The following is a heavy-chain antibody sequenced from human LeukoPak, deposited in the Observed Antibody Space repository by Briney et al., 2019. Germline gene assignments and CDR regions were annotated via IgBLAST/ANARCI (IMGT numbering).Heavy chain of an antibody. J-gene: IGHJ4*02. CDR1: GGTFSSYA. Sequence: GASVKVSCKASGGTFSSYAISWVRQAPGQGLEWMGGITPIFGTANYAQKFQGRVTITADESTSTAYMELSSLRSEDTAVYYCARDKVRRGYFDYWGQGTLVTVSS. D-gene: IGHD1-14*01. V-gene: IGHV1-69*13. CDR3: ARDKVRRGYFDY. CDR2: ITPIFGTA.